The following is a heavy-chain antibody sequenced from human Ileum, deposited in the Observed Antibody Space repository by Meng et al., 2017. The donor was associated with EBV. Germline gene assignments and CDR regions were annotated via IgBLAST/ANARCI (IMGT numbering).Heavy chain of an antibody. Sequence: VEWVWSGGGFVHAGVSLKLSCAASGFPFSGSPMHWVRQASGKGLEWVGRIRDKANSYETGYGASVKGRFTISRDDSKNTAFLQMNSLKNEDTAVYYCTRQVIGTAALDPWGQGTLVTVSS. CDR2: IRDKANSYET. J-gene: IGHJ5*02. CDR3: TRQVIGTAALDP. V-gene: IGHV3-73*02. D-gene: IGHD1-20*01. CDR1: GFPFSGSP.